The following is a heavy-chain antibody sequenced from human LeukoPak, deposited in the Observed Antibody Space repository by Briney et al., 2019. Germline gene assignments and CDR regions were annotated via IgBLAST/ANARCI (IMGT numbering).Heavy chain of an antibody. CDR3: ARDPGRESFGVVISSWFDP. Sequence: SETLSLTCTVSGGSISSGGYYWSWLRQHPGKGLEWIGYIYYSGTTYYNPSLKSRVTISLDTSKNQFSLKLSSVTAADTAVYYCARDPGRESFGVVISSWFDPWGQGTLVTVSS. V-gene: IGHV4-31*03. CDR1: GGSISSGGYY. CDR2: IYYSGTT. J-gene: IGHJ5*02. D-gene: IGHD3-3*01.